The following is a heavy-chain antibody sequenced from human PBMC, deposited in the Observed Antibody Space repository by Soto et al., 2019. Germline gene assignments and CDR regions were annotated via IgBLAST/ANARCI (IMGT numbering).Heavy chain of an antibody. CDR1: GGTFSSYA. CDR2: IIPIFGTA. Sequence: SVKFSCKASGGTFSSYAISWVRQAPGQGLEWMGGIIPIFGTANYAQKFQGRVTITADESTSTAYMELSSLRSEDTAVYYCARSLDYYDSSGSSDYWGQGTLVTVS. D-gene: IGHD3-22*01. V-gene: IGHV1-69*13. J-gene: IGHJ4*02. CDR3: ARSLDYYDSSGSSDY.